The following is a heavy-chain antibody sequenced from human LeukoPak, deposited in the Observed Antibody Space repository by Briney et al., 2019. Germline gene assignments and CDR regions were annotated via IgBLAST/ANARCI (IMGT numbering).Heavy chain of an antibody. CDR3: ARGASTGDEDCSSTSCTLDY. Sequence: GLCLTISCKGSGYSFTSYRIRWVRQLRGKGLEGMGIIYLCDSDTRYSRCFQGQVTISADNSISTAYLQWSTLKAADTAMYYCARGASTGDEDCSSTSCTLDYWGQGTLVTVSS. CDR2: IYLCDSDT. CDR1: GYSFTSYR. D-gene: IGHD2-2*01. J-gene: IGHJ4*02. V-gene: IGHV5-51*01.